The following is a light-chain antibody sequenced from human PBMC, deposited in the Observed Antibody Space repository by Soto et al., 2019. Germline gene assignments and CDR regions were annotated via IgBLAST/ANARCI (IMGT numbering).Light chain of an antibody. CDR3: QQYGSSPRT. CDR1: QSVSSSY. J-gene: IGKJ1*01. V-gene: IGKV3-20*01. Sequence: EIVLTQSPGILSLSPGARAPLSCRARQSVSSSYLAWYQQKPGQAPRLLIYDASSRATGISDRFTGSGSGTDFTLTITTLEPEDFAVYYCQQYGSSPRTFGLGTKVDIK. CDR2: DAS.